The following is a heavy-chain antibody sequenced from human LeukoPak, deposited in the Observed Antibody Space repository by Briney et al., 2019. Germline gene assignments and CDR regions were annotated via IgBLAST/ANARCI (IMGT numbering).Heavy chain of an antibody. J-gene: IGHJ6*03. Sequence: PSETLSLTCTVSDGSMSSYYWSWIRQPAGKGLEWIGRIYTSGNTNYSPSLKSRVTISVDKSKNQFSLRLSSVTAADTAVYYCARDYSSRWYSSGVAYYYYYMDVWGKGTTVTVSS. V-gene: IGHV4-4*07. CDR1: DGSMSSYY. CDR3: ARDYSSRWYSSGVAYYYYYMDV. D-gene: IGHD6-13*01. CDR2: IYTSGNT.